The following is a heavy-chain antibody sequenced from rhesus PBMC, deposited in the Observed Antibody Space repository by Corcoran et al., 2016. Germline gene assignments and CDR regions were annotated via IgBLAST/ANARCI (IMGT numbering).Heavy chain of an antibody. V-gene: IGHV4-165*01. Sequence: QVQLQESGPGLVKPSETLSLTCAVSGGSFSGYYWGWIRQHPGKGLEWIGDISGISGITDYNPPLKRRVTISTDTSKNQFSLKLSSVTAADTAVYYCARNWIFDYWGQGVLVTVSS. CDR2: ISGISGIT. D-gene: IGHD1-26*01. J-gene: IGHJ4*01. CDR1: GGSFSGYY. CDR3: ARNWIFDY.